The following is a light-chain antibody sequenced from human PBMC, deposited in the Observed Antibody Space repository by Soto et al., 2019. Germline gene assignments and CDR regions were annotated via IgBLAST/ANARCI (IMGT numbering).Light chain of an antibody. CDR1: QSSSSW. J-gene: IGKJ1*01. CDR2: KAS. V-gene: IGKV1-5*03. Sequence: DIQMTQSPSTLSGSVGDRVTITCQASQSSSSWLAWYQQKPGKAPKLLIYKASSLESGVPSRFSGSGSGTEFTLTISSLQPDDFATYYCQQYNSYPETFGQGTKVDIK. CDR3: QQYNSYPET.